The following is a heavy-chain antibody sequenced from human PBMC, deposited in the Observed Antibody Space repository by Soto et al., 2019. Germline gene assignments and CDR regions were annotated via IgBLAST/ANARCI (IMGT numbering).Heavy chain of an antibody. J-gene: IGHJ4*02. D-gene: IGHD3-16*01. CDR1: GGSISSYY. Sequence: KTSETLSLTCTVSGGSISSYYWSWIRQPPGKGLEWIGYIYYSGSTNYNPSLKSRVTISVDTSKNQFSLKLSSVTAADTAVYYCASTNLYGRNKGFDYWGQGTLVTVSS. V-gene: IGHV4-59*01. CDR3: ASTNLYGRNKGFDY. CDR2: IYYSGST.